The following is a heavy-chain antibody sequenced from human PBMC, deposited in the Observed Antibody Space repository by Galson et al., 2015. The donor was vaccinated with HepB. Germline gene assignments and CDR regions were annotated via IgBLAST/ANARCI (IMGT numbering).Heavy chain of an antibody. D-gene: IGHD3-22*01. CDR3: AKDPKYYYDSSGYYHFDY. CDR2: ISGSGGST. J-gene: IGHJ4*02. CDR1: GFTFSSYA. V-gene: IGHV3-23*01. Sequence: SLRLSCAASGFTFSSYAMSWVRQAPGKGLEWVSAISGSGGSTYYADSVKGRFTISRDNSKNTLYLQMNSLRAEDTAVYYCAKDPKYYYDSSGYYHFDYWGQGTLVTVSS.